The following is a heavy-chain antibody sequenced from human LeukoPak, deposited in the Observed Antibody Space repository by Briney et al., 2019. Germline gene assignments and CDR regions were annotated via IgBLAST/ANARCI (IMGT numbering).Heavy chain of an antibody. J-gene: IGHJ5*02. CDR1: GFTFSSHG. V-gene: IGHV3-33*06. CDR3: AKDQGGTTVTGWFDP. D-gene: IGHD4-11*01. Sequence: GGSLRLSCAASGFTFSSHGMHWVRQAPGKGLEWVAVIWYDGSNKYYADSVKGRFTISRDNSKNTLYLQMNSLRAEDTAVYYCAKDQGGTTVTGWFDPWGQRTLVTVSS. CDR2: IWYDGSNK.